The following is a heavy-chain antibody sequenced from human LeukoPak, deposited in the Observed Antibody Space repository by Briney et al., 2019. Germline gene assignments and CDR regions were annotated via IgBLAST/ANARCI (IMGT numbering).Heavy chain of an antibody. Sequence: SETLSLTCTVSGGSINTYYWSWIRQPPGKGLEWIGYIYYSGSTYYNPSLKSRVTISVDTSKNQFSLKLSSVTAADTAVYYCAREPRITMVRGVIIGYFDYWGQGTLVTVSS. V-gene: IGHV4-59*06. D-gene: IGHD3-10*01. J-gene: IGHJ4*02. CDR2: IYYSGST. CDR1: GGSINTYY. CDR3: AREPRITMVRGVIIGYFDY.